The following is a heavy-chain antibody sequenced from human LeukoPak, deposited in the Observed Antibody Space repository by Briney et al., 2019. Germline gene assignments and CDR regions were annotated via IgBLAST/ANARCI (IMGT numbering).Heavy chain of an antibody. CDR3: ARDGYDSSGYYYDYYYGMDV. J-gene: IGHJ6*02. CDR2: ISAYNGNT. CDR1: GYTFTCYG. Sequence: ASVKVSCKAPGYTFTCYGISWVRQAPGQGVEWMGWISAYNGNTDYAQKLQGRVTMTTDTSTSTAYMELRSLRSDDTAVYYCARDGYDSSGYYYDYYYGMDVWGQGTTVTVSS. D-gene: IGHD3-22*01. V-gene: IGHV1-18*01.